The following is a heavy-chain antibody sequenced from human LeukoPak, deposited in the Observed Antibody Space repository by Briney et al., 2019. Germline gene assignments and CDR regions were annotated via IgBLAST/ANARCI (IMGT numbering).Heavy chain of an antibody. J-gene: IGHJ4*02. CDR2: IRYDGSNK. CDR1: GFTFSSYG. V-gene: IGHV3-30*02. CDR3: AKGNSSWYGRYYFDY. Sequence: GGSLRLSCAASGFTFSSYGMHWVRQAPGKGLEWVAFIRYDGSNKYYADSVKGRFTISRGNSKNTLYLQMNSLRAEDTAVYYCAKGNSSWYGRYYFDYWGQGTLVTVSS. D-gene: IGHD6-13*01.